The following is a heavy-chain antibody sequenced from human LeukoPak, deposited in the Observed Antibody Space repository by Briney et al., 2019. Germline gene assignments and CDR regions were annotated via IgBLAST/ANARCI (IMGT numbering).Heavy chain of an antibody. D-gene: IGHD3-10*01. Sequence: PGGSLRLSCAASGFTFSRYSMNWVRQAPGKGLEWVSSISSSSSYIYYADSVKGRFTISRDNAKNSLYLQMNSLRAEDTAVYYCARNYGSGSYLVYWFDPWGPGTLVTVSS. V-gene: IGHV3-21*01. CDR2: ISSSSSYI. CDR3: ARNYGSGSYLVYWFDP. J-gene: IGHJ5*02. CDR1: GFTFSRYS.